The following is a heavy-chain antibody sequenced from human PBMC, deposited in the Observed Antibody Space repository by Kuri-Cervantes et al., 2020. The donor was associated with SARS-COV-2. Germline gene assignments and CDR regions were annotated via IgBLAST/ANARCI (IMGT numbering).Heavy chain of an antibody. CDR2: INPSGGST. CDR1: GFTFTSHA. CDR3: ARERGGDIVVVPAAIFGQFYYYYMDV. Sequence: GGSLRLSCAVSGFTFTSHAMHWVRQAPGQGLEWMGIINPSGGSTSYAQKFQGRVTMTRDTSTSTVYMELSSLRSEDTAVYYCARERGGDIVVVPAAIFGQFYYYYMDVWGKGTTVTVSS. J-gene: IGHJ6*03. D-gene: IGHD2-2*02. V-gene: IGHV1-46*01.